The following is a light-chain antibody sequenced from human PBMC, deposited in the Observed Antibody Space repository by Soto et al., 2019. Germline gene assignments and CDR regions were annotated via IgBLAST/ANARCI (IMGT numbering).Light chain of an antibody. CDR1: QSISSW. V-gene: IGKV1-5*01. CDR2: DAS. CDR3: QQYNSYST. Sequence: DIQMTQSPSTMSASVGDRVTITCRASQSISSWLAWYQQKPGKAPKLLIYDASSLESGVPSRFSGSGSGTEFTLTISSLRPDDFATYDCQQYNSYSTFGQGTKVDIK. J-gene: IGKJ1*01.